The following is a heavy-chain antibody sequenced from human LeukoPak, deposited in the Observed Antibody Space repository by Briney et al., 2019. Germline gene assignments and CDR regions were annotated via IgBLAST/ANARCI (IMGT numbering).Heavy chain of an antibody. CDR2: IYYSGST. CDR3: AGASYDSSGVH. Sequence: PSETLSLTCTVSGGSISSYYWSWVRQPPGKGLEWIGYIYYSGSTNYNPSLKSRVTISVDTSKNQFSLKLSSVTAADTAVYYCAGASYDSSGVHWGQGTLVTVSS. J-gene: IGHJ4*02. CDR1: GGSISSYY. V-gene: IGHV4-59*01. D-gene: IGHD3-22*01.